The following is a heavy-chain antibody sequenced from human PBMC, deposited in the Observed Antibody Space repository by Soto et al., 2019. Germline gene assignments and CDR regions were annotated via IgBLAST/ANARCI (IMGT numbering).Heavy chain of an antibody. Sequence: XGSLRLSCAASGFTFSNYSMNWVRQAPGKGLEWVSSISSSSSYIYYADSVKGRFTISRDNAKNALYLQTNSLRAEDTAVYYCARARTDRPPPREFLTWGHGTMVTVSS. CDR3: ARARTDRPPPREFLT. CDR1: GFTFSNYS. CDR2: ISSSSSYI. J-gene: IGHJ3*01. D-gene: IGHD3-3*01. V-gene: IGHV3-21*01.